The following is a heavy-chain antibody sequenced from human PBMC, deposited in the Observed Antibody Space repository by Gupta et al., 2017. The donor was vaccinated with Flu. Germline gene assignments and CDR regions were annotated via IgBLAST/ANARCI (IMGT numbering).Heavy chain of an antibody. Sequence: QVQLAESGPGLVKPSETLFLTCTVSGGSITNYHWSWVRQPPGKGLEWIGYFHSSGITSDNPSLKSRVSISSDGHKNQFSLKLSSVTAADTAGYYWARSESGNDSGDYWGQGALGTVS. J-gene: IGHJ4*02. CDR3: ARSESGNDSGDY. D-gene: IGHD5-12*01. CDR1: GGSITNYH. V-gene: IGHV4-59*08. CDR2: FHSSGIT.